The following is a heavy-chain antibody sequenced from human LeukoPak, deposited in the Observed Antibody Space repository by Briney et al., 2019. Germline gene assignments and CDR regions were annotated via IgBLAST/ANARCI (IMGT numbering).Heavy chain of an antibody. Sequence: SETLSLTCTVSGYSISSGYYWGWIRQPPGMGLEWIGSIYHSGSTYYNPSLKSRVTISVDTSKNQFSLKLSSVTAADTAVYYCARVLRIAAADTNWFDPWGQGTLVTVSS. CDR1: GYSISSGYY. CDR2: IYHSGST. V-gene: IGHV4-38-2*02. J-gene: IGHJ5*02. D-gene: IGHD6-13*01. CDR3: ARVLRIAAADTNWFDP.